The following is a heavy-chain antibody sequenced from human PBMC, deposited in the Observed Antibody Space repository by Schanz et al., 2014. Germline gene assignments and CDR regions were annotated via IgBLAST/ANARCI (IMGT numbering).Heavy chain of an antibody. CDR3: ARDSGSSSWYPSDY. J-gene: IGHJ4*02. CDR2: ISSSSSTI. Sequence: EVQLVESGGGLVQPRGSLRLSCAASEFSFSSFGMNWVRQAPGKGLEWVSYISSSSSTIYYADSVKGRFTISRDNGKKSLYLQMNSLRAEDTAVYFCARDSGSSSWYPSDYWGQGTLVTVSS. CDR1: EFSFSSFG. D-gene: IGHD6-13*01. V-gene: IGHV3-48*01.